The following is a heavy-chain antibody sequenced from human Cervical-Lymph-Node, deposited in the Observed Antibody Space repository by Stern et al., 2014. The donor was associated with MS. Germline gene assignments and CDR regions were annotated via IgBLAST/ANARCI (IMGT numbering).Heavy chain of an antibody. Sequence: VQLVESGAEVKKPGASVKVSCKASGYTFTTYYMHWVRQAPGQGLEWMGRINPNSGGTSYAQKFQDRVTLTRDTSVNTVYMELSNLRSDDTAVYYCARLIQGYWGQGTLVTVSS. CDR3: ARLIQGY. V-gene: IGHV1-2*02. J-gene: IGHJ4*02. CDR2: INPNSGGT. D-gene: IGHD2-21*01. CDR1: GYTFTTYY.